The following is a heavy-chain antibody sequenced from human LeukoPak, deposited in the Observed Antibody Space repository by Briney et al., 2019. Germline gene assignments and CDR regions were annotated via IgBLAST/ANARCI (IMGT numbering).Heavy chain of an antibody. V-gene: IGHV1-69*05. CDR1: GGTFSSYA. J-gene: IGHJ4*02. D-gene: IGHD5-24*01. CDR3: ASSRGGYNYSFDY. Sequence: ASVKVPCKASGGTFSSYAISWVRQAPGQGLEWMGGIIPIFGTANYAQKFQGRVTITTDESTSTAYMELSSLRSEDTAVYYCASSRGGYNYSFDYWGQGTLVTVSS. CDR2: IIPIFGTA.